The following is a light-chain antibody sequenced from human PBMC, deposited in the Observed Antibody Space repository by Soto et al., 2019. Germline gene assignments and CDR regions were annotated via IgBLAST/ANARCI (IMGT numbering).Light chain of an antibody. J-gene: IGKJ2*01. Sequence: DIQMTQSPSAMSASVGDRVTITCRASQGIDNYLAWFQQKPGKVPQRLIYAASTLQSGVPSRFSGSGSGTEFTLTISSLQPEDFATYYCQQYGSSPQTFGQGTKLEIK. CDR2: AAS. CDR3: QQYGSSPQT. CDR1: QGIDNY. V-gene: IGKV1-17*03.